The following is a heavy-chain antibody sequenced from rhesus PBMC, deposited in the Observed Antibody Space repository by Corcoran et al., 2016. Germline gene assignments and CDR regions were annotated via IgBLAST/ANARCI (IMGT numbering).Heavy chain of an antibody. CDR2: IYGSGSGT. J-gene: IGHJ4*01. CDR3: ASGRAAATVY. V-gene: IGHV4-169*02. Sequence: QLQLQESGPGLVKPSETLSLTCAVSGGSISSSYWSWIRQAPGKGLEWIGYIYGSGSGTHSNPALRRRVPLSVDTSKNQLSLKLSSVTAADTAVYYCASGRAAATVYWGQGVLVTISA. D-gene: IGHD6-43*01. CDR1: GGSISSSY.